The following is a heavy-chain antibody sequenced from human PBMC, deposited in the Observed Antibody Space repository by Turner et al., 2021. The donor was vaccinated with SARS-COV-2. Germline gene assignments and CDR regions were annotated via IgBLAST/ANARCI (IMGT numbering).Heavy chain of an antibody. CDR1: GFTFSRYW. Sequence: EVQLVESGGGLVQPGGSLRLSCAASGFTFSRYWMSWVRQAPGKGLEWVANIKQDGSEKYYVDSVKGRFTISRDNAKNSLYQQMNSLRAEDTAVYYCARDRFYHDSSGYFINWFDPWGQGTLVTVSS. CDR2: IKQDGSEK. D-gene: IGHD3-22*01. J-gene: IGHJ5*02. CDR3: ARDRFYHDSSGYFINWFDP. V-gene: IGHV3-7*03.